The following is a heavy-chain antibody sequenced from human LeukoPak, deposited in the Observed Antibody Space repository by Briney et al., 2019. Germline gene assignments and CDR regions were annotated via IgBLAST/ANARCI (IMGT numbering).Heavy chain of an antibody. D-gene: IGHD7-27*01. Sequence: PWGSLRLSCAASGFTFSSYSMNWVRQAPGKGLEWVSSISSSSSYIYYADSVKGRFTISRDNAKNSLYLQMNSLRAEDTAVYYCASLINWGFDYWGQGTLVTVSS. CDR2: ISSSSSYI. J-gene: IGHJ4*02. CDR1: GFTFSSYS. CDR3: ASLINWGFDY. V-gene: IGHV3-21*01.